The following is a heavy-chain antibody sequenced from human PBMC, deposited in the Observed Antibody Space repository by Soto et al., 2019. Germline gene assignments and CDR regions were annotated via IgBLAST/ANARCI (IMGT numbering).Heavy chain of an antibody. Sequence: SETLSLTCTVSGGSISSSSYYWGWIRQPPGKGLEWIGSIYYSGSTYYNPSLKSRVTISVDTSKNQFSLKLSSVTAADTAVYYCARLMGYYDILTGYYSPTASLIDYWGQGTLVTVSS. CDR3: ARLMGYYDILTGYYSPTASLIDY. V-gene: IGHV4-39*01. D-gene: IGHD3-9*01. J-gene: IGHJ4*02. CDR2: IYYSGST. CDR1: GGSISSSSYY.